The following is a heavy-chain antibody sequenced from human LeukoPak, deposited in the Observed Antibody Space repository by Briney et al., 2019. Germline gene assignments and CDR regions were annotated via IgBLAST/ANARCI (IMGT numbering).Heavy chain of an antibody. CDR2: IKEDGTQK. CDR3: ATWGGSY. D-gene: IGHD3-10*01. CDR1: GFTFSNYW. V-gene: IGHV3-7*05. Sequence: GGSLRLSCEASGFTFSNYWMNWVRQAPGKGLEWVANIKEDGTQKHYVDSVKGRFTISRDNAKNSLYLQMNSLRAEDTAVYYCATWGGSYWGQGTLVTVSS. J-gene: IGHJ4*02.